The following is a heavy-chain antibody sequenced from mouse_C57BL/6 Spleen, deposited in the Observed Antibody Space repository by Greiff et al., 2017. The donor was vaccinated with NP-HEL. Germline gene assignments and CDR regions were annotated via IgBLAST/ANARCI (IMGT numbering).Heavy chain of an antibody. CDR1: GYTFTGYW. CDR3: ARWGVTTRYYAMDY. J-gene: IGHJ4*01. D-gene: IGHD2-2*01. CDR2: ILPGSGST. Sequence: QVQLQQSGAELLKPGASVKLSCKATGYTFTGYWIEWVKQRPGHGLEWLGEILPGSGSTNYNEKFKGKATFTADTSSNTAYMQLSSLTTEDSAIYYCARWGVTTRYYAMDYWGQGTSVTVSS. V-gene: IGHV1-9*01.